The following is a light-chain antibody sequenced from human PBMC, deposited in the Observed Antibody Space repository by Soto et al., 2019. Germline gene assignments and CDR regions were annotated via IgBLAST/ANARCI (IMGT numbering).Light chain of an antibody. CDR1: QSISTW. Sequence: DIQMTQSPSTLPASVGDRVTITCRASQSISTWLAWYQQKPGKAPKLLIYDASSLESGVPSRFSGSGSGTEFTLTISSLQPDDFATYYCQQYYSTTWTFGQGTKVDIK. V-gene: IGKV1-5*01. CDR2: DAS. J-gene: IGKJ1*01. CDR3: QQYYSTTWT.